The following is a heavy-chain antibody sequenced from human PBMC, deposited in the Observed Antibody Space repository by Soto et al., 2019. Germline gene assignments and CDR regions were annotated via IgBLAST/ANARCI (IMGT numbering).Heavy chain of an antibody. CDR3: ARAYYDSSGLSLRNWFDP. CDR2: ISYDGSNK. D-gene: IGHD3-22*01. CDR1: GFTFSSYA. Sequence: GGSLRLSCAASGFTFSSYAMHWVCQAPGKGLEWVAVISYDGSNKYYADSVKGRFTISRDNSKNTLYLQMNSLRAEDTAVYYCARAYYDSSGLSLRNWFDPWGQGTLVTVSS. V-gene: IGHV3-30-3*01. J-gene: IGHJ5*02.